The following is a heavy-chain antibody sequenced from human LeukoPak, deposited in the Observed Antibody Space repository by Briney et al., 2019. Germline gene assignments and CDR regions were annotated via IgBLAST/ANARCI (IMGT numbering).Heavy chain of an antibody. V-gene: IGHV4-34*01. CDR2: INHSGST. J-gene: IGHJ4*02. Sequence: SETLSLTCAVYGGSFSGYYWSWIRQPPGKGLEWIGEINHSGSTNYNPSLKSRVTISVDTSKNQFSLKLSSVTAADTAVYYGARVKNDAPRFWGSRGPNDYWGQGTLVTVSS. CDR1: GGSFSGYY. CDR3: ARVKNDAPRFWGSRGPNDY. D-gene: IGHD3-16*01.